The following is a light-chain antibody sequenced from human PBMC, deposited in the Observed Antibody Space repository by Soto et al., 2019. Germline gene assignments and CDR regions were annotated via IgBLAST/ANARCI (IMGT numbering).Light chain of an antibody. CDR1: QSISSY. V-gene: IGKV1-39*01. CDR2: AAS. J-gene: IGKJ1*01. Sequence: DIQMTQSPSSLSASLGDRVTITRRASQSISSYLNWYQQTKGKAPKLLIFAASSLQSGVPSRFSGSRSGPDFTLPLSSLQPEDFETYYCQQSYSSPPTFGQGTKVDIK. CDR3: QQSYSSPPT.